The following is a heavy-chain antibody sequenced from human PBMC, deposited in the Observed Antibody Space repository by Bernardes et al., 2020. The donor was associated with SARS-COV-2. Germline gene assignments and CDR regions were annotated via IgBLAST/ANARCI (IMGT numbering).Heavy chain of an antibody. Sequence: GGSLRLSCAASGFTVRSTYMGWVRQAPGTGLEWVSVIYRGGSTYYADSVKGRFSISRDNSKNTLFLQMNSLRVEDTAVYYCASRMATSWGFDYWGQGTLVNVSS. V-gene: IGHV3-66*02. D-gene: IGHD3-16*01. CDR3: ASRMATSWGFDY. CDR2: IYRGGST. J-gene: IGHJ4*02. CDR1: GFTVRSTY.